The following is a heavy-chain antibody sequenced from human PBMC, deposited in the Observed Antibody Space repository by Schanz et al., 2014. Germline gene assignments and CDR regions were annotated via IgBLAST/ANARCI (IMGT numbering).Heavy chain of an antibody. CDR1: GGSIISSTW. J-gene: IGHJ4*02. Sequence: QVLLQESGPGVVKPSGTLSLTCAVSGGSIISSTWWGWVRQPPGKGLEWIGEIYHNGDTSFNPSLKRRAPMSVDKSKKEFSLRLTSRTAADTALYYCVRGVGAWEQRIFDYWGKGTLVTVSS. D-gene: IGHD1-26*01. CDR3: VRGVGAWEQRIFDY. CDR2: IYHNGDT. V-gene: IGHV4-4*02.